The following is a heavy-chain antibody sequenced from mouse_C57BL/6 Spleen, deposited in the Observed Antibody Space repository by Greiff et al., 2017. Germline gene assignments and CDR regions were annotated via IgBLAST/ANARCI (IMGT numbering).Heavy chain of an antibody. CDR3: ARHEEGGIYYDYPEFAY. D-gene: IGHD2-4*01. J-gene: IGHJ3*01. CDR1: GYTFTEYT. CDR2: FYPGSGSI. V-gene: IGHV1-62-2*01. Sequence: QVQLQQSGAELVKPGASVKLSCKASGYTFTEYTIHWVKQRSGQGLEWIGWFYPGSGSIKYNEKFKDKATLTADKSSSTVYMELSRLTSEDSAVYFWARHEEGGIYYDYPEFAYGGQGTLVTVSA.